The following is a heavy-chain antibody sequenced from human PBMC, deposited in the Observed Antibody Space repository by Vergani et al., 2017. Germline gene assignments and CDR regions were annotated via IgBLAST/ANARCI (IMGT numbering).Heavy chain of an antibody. CDR3: ATKSCGTPGCQIGYFRE. V-gene: IGHV3-30*03. CDR2: ISYDGTQK. D-gene: IGHD1-1*01. CDR1: GFTPSYYG. Sequence: QVHLVESGGGVVQPGRSLRLSCVVSGFTPSYYGMHWVRQAPGKGLEWLAVISYDGTQKYYADSVKGRFTISRDNSKSTLYLQMNSLRTEDTAVYYCATKSCGTPGCQIGYFREWGQGTLVTVSS. J-gene: IGHJ1*01.